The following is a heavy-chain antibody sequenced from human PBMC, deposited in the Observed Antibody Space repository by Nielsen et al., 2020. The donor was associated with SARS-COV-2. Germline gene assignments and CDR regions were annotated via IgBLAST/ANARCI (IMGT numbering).Heavy chain of an antibody. D-gene: IGHD3-3*01. CDR1: GFTFSSYS. Sequence: GESLKISCAASGFTFSSYSMNWVRQAPGKGLEWVSSISSSSSYIYYADSVKGRFTISRDNAKNSLYLQMNSLRAEDTAVYYCTSHPESTIFGVVTTNYYMDVWGKGTTVTVSS. J-gene: IGHJ6*03. CDR2: ISSSSSYI. V-gene: IGHV3-21*01. CDR3: TSHPESTIFGVVTTNYYMDV.